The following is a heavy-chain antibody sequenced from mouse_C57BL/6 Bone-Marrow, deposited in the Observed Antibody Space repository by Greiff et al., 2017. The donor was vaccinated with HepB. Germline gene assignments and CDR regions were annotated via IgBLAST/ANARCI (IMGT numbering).Heavy chain of an antibody. Sequence: EVQRVESGGDLVKPGGSLKLSCAASGFTFSSYGMSWVRQTPDKRLEWVATISSGGSYTYYPDSVKGRFTISRDNAKNTLYLQMSSLKSEETAMYYCARPNITTVVSYWGQGTLVTVSA. D-gene: IGHD1-1*01. V-gene: IGHV5-6*01. CDR2: ISSGGSYT. CDR1: GFTFSSYG. J-gene: IGHJ3*01. CDR3: ARPNITTVVSY.